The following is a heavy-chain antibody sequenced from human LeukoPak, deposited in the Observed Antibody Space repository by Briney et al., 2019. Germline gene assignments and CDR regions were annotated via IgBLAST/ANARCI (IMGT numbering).Heavy chain of an antibody. CDR1: GGSFSAYY. CDR2: INHSGGT. J-gene: IGHJ4*02. D-gene: IGHD6-13*01. CDR3: ASSREYSSSWYHYFHY. Sequence: SETLSLTCTVYGGSFSAYYWSWIRQPPGKGLEWIGEINHSGGTNYNPSLKSRVTVSVDTSKNQFSLKLNSVTAADTAVHYCASSREYSSSWYHYFHYWGQGTLVTVSS. V-gene: IGHV4-34*01.